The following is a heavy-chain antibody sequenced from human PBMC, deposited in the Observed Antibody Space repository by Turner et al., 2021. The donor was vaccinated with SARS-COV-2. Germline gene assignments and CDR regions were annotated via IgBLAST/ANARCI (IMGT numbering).Heavy chain of an antibody. CDR3: ASRSPIFGVLIRFGGWFDP. Sequence: QAQLQESGPGLVKSSETLSLTCTVSGVSIGDYFWTWIRQSAGKGLEYIGRMHPSGSSNYNSSLQSRLTLSLDTAKNQFSLTLRSVSAADTAVYYCASRSPIFGVLIRFGGWFDPWGQGTLVTVSS. CDR1: GVSIGDYF. J-gene: IGHJ5*02. D-gene: IGHD3-3*02. V-gene: IGHV4-4*07. CDR2: MHPSGSS.